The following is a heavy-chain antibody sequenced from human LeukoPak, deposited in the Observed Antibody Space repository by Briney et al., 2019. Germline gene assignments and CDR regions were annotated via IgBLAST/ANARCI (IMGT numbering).Heavy chain of an antibody. Sequence: GGSLRLSCAASGFTFSSYAMHWVRQAPGKGLEWVAVISYDGSNKYYADSVKGRFTISRDNSKNTLYLQMNSLRAEDTAVYYCARDRVDTAMVTLDYWGQGTLVTVSS. D-gene: IGHD5-18*01. CDR2: ISYDGSNK. CDR1: GFTFSSYA. J-gene: IGHJ4*02. V-gene: IGHV3-30-3*01. CDR3: ARDRVDTAMVTLDY.